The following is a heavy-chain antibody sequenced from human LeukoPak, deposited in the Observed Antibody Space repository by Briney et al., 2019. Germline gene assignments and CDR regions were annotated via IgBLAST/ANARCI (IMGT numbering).Heavy chain of an antibody. CDR3: AREVRAFDY. CDR1: GGSISSSSYY. V-gene: IGHV4-61*01. D-gene: IGHD3-10*01. J-gene: IGHJ4*02. Sequence: SETLSLTCTVSGGSISSSSYYWSWIRQPPGKGLEWIGYIYYSGSTNYNPSLKSRVTISVDTSKNQFSLKLSSVTAADTAVYYCAREVRAFDYWGQGTLVTVSS. CDR2: IYYSGST.